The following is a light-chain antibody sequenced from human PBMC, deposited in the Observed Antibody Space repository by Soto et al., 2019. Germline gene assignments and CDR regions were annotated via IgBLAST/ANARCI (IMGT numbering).Light chain of an antibody. V-gene: IGKV3-15*01. CDR2: GAS. CDR3: QHYNSYSEA. J-gene: IGKJ1*01. CDR1: ESFGTN. Sequence: EIVMTQSPATVSVSPGDTATLSCRASESFGTNLAWYQQTPGQAPKLLIYGASIRSTGVPDRFSGSGSGTEFTLTISSLQPDDFATYYCQHYNSYSEAFGKGTKVAIK.